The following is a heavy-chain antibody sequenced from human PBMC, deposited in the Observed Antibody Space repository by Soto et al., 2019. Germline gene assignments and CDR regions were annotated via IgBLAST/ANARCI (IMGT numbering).Heavy chain of an antibody. Sequence: GSLRLSCTASGFTFFDYAISFLRHSPFKGLEWVGFIRSKAYGGTTEYAASVKGRFTISRDDSKSIAYLQMNSLKTEDTAVYYCTAGKLYPSLDFDYWGQGTLVTVSS. V-gene: IGHV3-49*03. CDR2: IRSKAYGGTT. CDR1: GFTFFDYA. J-gene: IGHJ4*02. CDR3: TAGKLYPSLDFDY. D-gene: IGHD2-8*01.